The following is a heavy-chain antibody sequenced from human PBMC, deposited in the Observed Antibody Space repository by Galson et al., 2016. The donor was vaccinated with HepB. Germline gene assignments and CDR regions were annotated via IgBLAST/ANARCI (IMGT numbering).Heavy chain of an antibody. J-gene: IGHJ4*02. D-gene: IGHD6-6*01. V-gene: IGHV3-33*01. CDR1: GFIFSNYG. Sequence: SLRLSCAASGFIFSNYGMHWVRQAPGKGLEWVAVIWFDGSIQYYADSVKGRFTISRDNSNNMLSLQMDSLRGEDTAVYYCARDLGGSSCLDYWGQGTLVTVSS. CDR3: ARDLGGSSCLDY. CDR2: IWFDGSIQ.